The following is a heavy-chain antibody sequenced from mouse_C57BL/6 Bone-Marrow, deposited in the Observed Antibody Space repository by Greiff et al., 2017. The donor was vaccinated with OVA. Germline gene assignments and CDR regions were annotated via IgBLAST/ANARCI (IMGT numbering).Heavy chain of an antibody. CDR3: APTGAP. J-gene: IGHJ1*03. CDR2: IHPSDSAT. V-gene: IGHV1-74*01. Sequence: QVQLQQPGAELVKPGASVKVSCKASGYTFTSYWMHWVKQRPGQGLEWLGRIHPSDSATNYNQKFKGKATLTVDTSSSTAYMQRSSLTSEDSAVYYCAPTGAPWGTGTTVTVSS. D-gene: IGHD4-1*02. CDR1: GYTFTSYW.